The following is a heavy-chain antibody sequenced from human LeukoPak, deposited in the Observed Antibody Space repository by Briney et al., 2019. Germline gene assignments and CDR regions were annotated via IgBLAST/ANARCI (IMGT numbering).Heavy chain of an antibody. CDR2: INHSGST. CDR3: ARGFNVLRYFDWPSRWFDP. CDR1: GGSFSGYY. V-gene: IGHV4-34*01. J-gene: IGHJ5*02. D-gene: IGHD3-9*01. Sequence: SETLSLTCAVYGGSFSGYYWSWIRRPPGKGLEWIGEINHSGSTNYNPSLKSRVTISVDTSKNQFSLKLSSVTAADTAVYYCARGFNVLRYFDWPSRWFDPWGQGTLVTVSS.